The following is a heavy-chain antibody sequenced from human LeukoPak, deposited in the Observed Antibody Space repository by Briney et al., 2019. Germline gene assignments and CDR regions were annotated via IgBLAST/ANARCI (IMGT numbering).Heavy chain of an antibody. CDR2: INPSGGST. D-gene: IGHD2-15*01. V-gene: IGHV1-46*01. CDR3: ARDLGQYCSGGRCYYYNYMDV. J-gene: IGHJ6*03. CDR1: GYTFTSYY. Sequence: ASVKVSCKASGYTFTSYYMHWVRQAPGQGLEWMGIINPSGGSTSYAQKFQGRVTMTTDTSTSTAYLELRSLRSDDTAVYYCARDLGQYCSGGRCYYYNYMDVWGKGTTVAVSS.